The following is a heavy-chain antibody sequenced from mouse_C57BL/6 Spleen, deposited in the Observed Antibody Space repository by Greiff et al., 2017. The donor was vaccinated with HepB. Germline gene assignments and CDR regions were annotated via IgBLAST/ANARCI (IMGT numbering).Heavy chain of an antibody. V-gene: IGHV1-26*01. Sequence: EVQLQQSGPELVKPGASVKISCKASGYTFTDYYMNWVKQSHGKSLEWIGDINPNNGGTSYNQKFKGKATLTVDKSYSTAYMELRSLTSEDSAVYYCAGSYGWFAYWGQGTLVTVSA. CDR3: AGSYGWFAY. CDR1: GYTFTDYY. CDR2: INPNNGGT. J-gene: IGHJ3*01. D-gene: IGHD1-1*02.